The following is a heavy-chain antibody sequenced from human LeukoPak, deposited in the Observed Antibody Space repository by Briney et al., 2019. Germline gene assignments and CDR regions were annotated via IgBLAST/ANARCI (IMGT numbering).Heavy chain of an antibody. CDR3: ARITGGIYCSSTSCSKISGDFDY. CDR2: INPSDGST. Sequence: ASVKVSCKASGYTFTSYYMHWVRQAPGQGLEWMGIINPSDGSTSYAQKFQGRVTMTRDTSTSTVYMELSSLRSEDTAVYYCARITGGIYCSSTSCSKISGDFDYWGQGTLVTVSS. V-gene: IGHV1-46*01. D-gene: IGHD2-2*01. J-gene: IGHJ4*02. CDR1: GYTFTSYY.